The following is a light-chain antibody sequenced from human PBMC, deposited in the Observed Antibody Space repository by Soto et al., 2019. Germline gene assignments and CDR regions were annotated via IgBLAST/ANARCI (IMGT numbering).Light chain of an antibody. CDR1: SSDVGAFNY. CDR3: ASYTTSSTYV. CDR2: DVS. Sequence: QTVLTQPASVSGSPGQSIAISCTGTSSDVGAFNYVSWYQHHPGKAPKFMIFDVSSRPSGVSDRFSGSKSGNTASLTISGLQTEDEADYYCASYTTSSTYVFGTGTKVTVL. V-gene: IGLV2-14*03. J-gene: IGLJ1*01.